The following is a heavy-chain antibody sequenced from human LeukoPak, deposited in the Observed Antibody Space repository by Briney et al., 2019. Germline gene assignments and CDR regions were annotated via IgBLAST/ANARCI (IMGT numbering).Heavy chain of an antibody. CDR3: ARQVQYGSGSYYSDAFDI. V-gene: IGHV4-59*08. CDR2: IYYSGST. D-gene: IGHD3-10*01. CDR1: GGSISSYY. J-gene: IGHJ3*02. Sequence: SETLSLTCTVSGGSISSYYWSWIRRPPGKGLEWIGYIYYSGSTNYNPSLKSRVTISVDTSKNQFSLKLSSVTAADTAVYYCARQVQYGSGSYYSDAFDIWGQGTMVTVSS.